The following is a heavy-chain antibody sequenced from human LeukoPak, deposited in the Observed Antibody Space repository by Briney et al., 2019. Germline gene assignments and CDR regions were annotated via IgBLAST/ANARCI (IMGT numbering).Heavy chain of an antibody. J-gene: IGHJ3*02. CDR1: GLTFGSHW. V-gene: IGHV3-7*01. CDR2: IKQDASVK. CDR3: ARNDDVFDI. D-gene: IGHD1-1*01. Sequence: GGSLRLSCVASGLTFGSHWMSWVRQAPGKGLEWVANIKQDASVKQYVDSVKGRFTISGDNSKNSLYLQMNSLRVEDTAVYYCARNDDVFDIWGQGTMVTVSS.